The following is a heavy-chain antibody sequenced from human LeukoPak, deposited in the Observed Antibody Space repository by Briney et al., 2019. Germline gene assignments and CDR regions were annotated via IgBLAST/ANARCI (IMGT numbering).Heavy chain of an antibody. D-gene: IGHD5-24*01. CDR1: GFTFSNYA. CDR3: AKDPKRGETATPFGMDV. J-gene: IGHJ6*02. V-gene: IGHV3-23*01. CDR2: ISGSGGST. Sequence: GGSLRLSCAASGFTFSNYAMSWVRQAPGKGLEWVSGISGSGGSTYYADSVKGRFTISRDNSKNTLYLQMNSLRGEDTAVYYCAKDPKRGETATPFGMDVWGQGTTVTVSS.